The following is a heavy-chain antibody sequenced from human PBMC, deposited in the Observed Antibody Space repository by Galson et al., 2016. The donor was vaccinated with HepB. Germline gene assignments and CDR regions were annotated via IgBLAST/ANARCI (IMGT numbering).Heavy chain of an antibody. J-gene: IGHJ4*02. CDR1: GGSISRSSYY. V-gene: IGHV4-39*01. CDR3: ARTQGQRVNHYYFDH. Sequence: SETLSLTCTVSGGSISRSSYYWGWIRQPPGKGLEWIVTIYYSGSTYYNPSLKSRVTISVDTSKNQFSLKVSSVTAADTAVYYCARTQGQRVNHYYFDHWGQGTLVTVSS. CDR2: IYYSGST. D-gene: IGHD3-10*01.